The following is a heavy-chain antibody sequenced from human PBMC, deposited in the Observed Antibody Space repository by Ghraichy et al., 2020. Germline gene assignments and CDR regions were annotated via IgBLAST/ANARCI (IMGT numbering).Heavy chain of an antibody. CDR3: VRDGYWGV. CDR1: GDSVSSNSAT. V-gene: IGHV6-1*01. D-gene: IGHD2-15*01. J-gene: IGHJ6*04. Sequence: TLSLTCAISGDSVSSNSATWNWIRQSPSRGLEWLGRTYYRSKWYSDYAVDVKSRITINADTSKTQFSLQLNSVTPEDTAVYYCVRDGYWGVWGKGTTVTVSS. CDR2: TYYRSKWYS.